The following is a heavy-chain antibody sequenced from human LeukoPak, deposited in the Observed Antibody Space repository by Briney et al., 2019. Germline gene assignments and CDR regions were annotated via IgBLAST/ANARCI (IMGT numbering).Heavy chain of an antibody. J-gene: IGHJ5*02. Sequence: SETLSLTCAVYGGSFSGHYWSWIRQPPGKGLEWIGEINHSGSTNYNPSLKSRVTISVDTSKNQFSLKLSSVTAADTAVYYCARQYYYGSGSYYRHWFDPWGQGTLVTVSS. CDR2: INHSGST. CDR1: GGSFSGHY. CDR3: ARQYYYGSGSYYRHWFDP. V-gene: IGHV4-34*01. D-gene: IGHD3-10*01.